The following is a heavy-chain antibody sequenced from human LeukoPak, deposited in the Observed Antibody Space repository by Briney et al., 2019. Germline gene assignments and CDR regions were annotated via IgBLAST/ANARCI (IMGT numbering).Heavy chain of an antibody. V-gene: IGHV4-39*07. J-gene: IGHJ4*02. CDR1: GGSISSSSYY. CDR2: IYHSGST. CDR3: ARGAAGMWY. D-gene: IGHD6-13*01. Sequence: SETLSLTCTVSGGSISSSSYYWGWIRQPPGKGLEWIGEIYHSGSTNYNPSLKSRVTISVDKSKNQFSLKLSSVTAADTAVYYCARGAAGMWYWGQGTLVTVSS.